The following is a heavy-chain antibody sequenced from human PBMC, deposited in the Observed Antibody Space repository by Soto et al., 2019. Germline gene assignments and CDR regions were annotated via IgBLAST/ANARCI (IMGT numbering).Heavy chain of an antibody. J-gene: IGHJ6*04. Sequence: QVQLQESGPGLVKPSQTLSLTCTVSVGSISSGGYYWSWIRQHPGKGLEWIGYIYYSGSTYYNQSLKSRVTLSVDTSKTQFSLRLSSVTAADTAVYYCAREYSSSYCYYYGMDVWGEGTTVTVSS. CDR3: AREYSSSYCYYYGMDV. CDR1: VGSISSGGYY. D-gene: IGHD6-6*01. V-gene: IGHV4-31*03. CDR2: IYYSGST.